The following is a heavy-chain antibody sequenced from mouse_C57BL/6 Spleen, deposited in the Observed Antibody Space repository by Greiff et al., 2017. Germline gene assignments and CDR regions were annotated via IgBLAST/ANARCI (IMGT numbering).Heavy chain of an antibody. Sequence: QVQLQQPGTELVKPGASVKLSCKASGYTFTSYWMHWVKQRPGQGLEWIGNINPSNGGTNYNEKFKSKATLTVDKSSSTAYMQLSSLTSEDSAVYDCAYGNFPYWYFDVWGTGTTVTGSS. CDR1: GYTFTSYW. D-gene: IGHD2-1*01. J-gene: IGHJ1*03. CDR2: INPSNGGT. V-gene: IGHV1-53*01. CDR3: AYGNFPYWYFDV.